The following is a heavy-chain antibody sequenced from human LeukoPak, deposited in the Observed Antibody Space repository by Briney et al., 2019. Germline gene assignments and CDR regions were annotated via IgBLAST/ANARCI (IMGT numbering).Heavy chain of an antibody. J-gene: IGHJ3*02. D-gene: IGHD3-10*01. CDR2: IIPIFGTA. V-gene: IGHV1-69*13. Sequence: SVNVSCTASGGTFSSYAISWVRQAPGQGLEWMGGIIPIFGTANYAQTFQGRVTITADESTSTAYMELSSLRSEDTAVYYCARSRGFYYGSGSYYRDAFDIWGQGTMVTVSS. CDR3: ARSRGFYYGSGSYYRDAFDI. CDR1: GGTFSSYA.